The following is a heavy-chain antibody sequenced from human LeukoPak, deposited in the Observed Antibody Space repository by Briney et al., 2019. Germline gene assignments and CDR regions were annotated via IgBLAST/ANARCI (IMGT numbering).Heavy chain of an antibody. CDR3: ARARDYDFWSGLDY. Sequence: GRSPRLSCAASGFTFSSYGMHWVRQAPGKGLEWVAVIWYDGSNKYYADSVKGRFTISRDNSKNTLYLQMNSLRAEDTAVYYCARARDYDFWSGLDYWGQGTLVTVSS. V-gene: IGHV3-33*01. CDR1: GFTFSSYG. J-gene: IGHJ4*02. D-gene: IGHD3-3*01. CDR2: IWYDGSNK.